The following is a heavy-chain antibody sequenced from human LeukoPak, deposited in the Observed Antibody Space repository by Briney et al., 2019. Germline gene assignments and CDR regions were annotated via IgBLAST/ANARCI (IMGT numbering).Heavy chain of an antibody. Sequence: ASVKVSCKTSGYTFTSYGISWVRQAPGQGLEWMGWISAYNGNTNYAQKLQGRVTMTTDTSTSTAYMELRSLRSDDTAVYYCARSFYDSSGKGEGYNWFDPWGQGTLVTVSS. CDR1: GYTFTSYG. CDR2: ISAYNGNT. D-gene: IGHD3-22*01. CDR3: ARSFYDSSGKGEGYNWFDP. V-gene: IGHV1-18*01. J-gene: IGHJ5*02.